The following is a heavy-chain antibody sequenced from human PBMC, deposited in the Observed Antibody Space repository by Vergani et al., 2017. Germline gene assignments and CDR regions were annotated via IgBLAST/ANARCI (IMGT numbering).Heavy chain of an antibody. Sequence: QVQLQQWGAGLLKPSETLSLTCAVYGGSFSGYYWSWIRQPPGKGLEWIGEINHSGSTNYNPSLKSRVTISVDTSKNQFSLKLSSVTAADTAVYYCARNRFGDFFDYWGQGTLVTVSS. CDR3: ARNRFGDFFDY. J-gene: IGHJ4*02. V-gene: IGHV4-34*01. D-gene: IGHD3-10*01. CDR2: INHSGST. CDR1: GGSFSGYY.